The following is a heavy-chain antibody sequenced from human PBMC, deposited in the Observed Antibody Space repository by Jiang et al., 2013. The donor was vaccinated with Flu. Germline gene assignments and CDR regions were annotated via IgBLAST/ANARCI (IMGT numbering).Heavy chain of an antibody. CDR2: TYNRSSWHN. J-gene: IGHJ4*02. CDR1: GTVSLATVLL. V-gene: IGHV6-1*01. D-gene: IGHD6-13*01. CDR3: ARARSMAAAGTNFDY. Sequence: TLSLTCAISGTVSLATVLLGTGSGQSPSRGLEWLGRTYNRSSWHNDYAVSVKSRISINPDTPKNHFSLHLNSVTPEDTAVYYCARARSMAAAGTNFDYWGQGTLVTVSS.